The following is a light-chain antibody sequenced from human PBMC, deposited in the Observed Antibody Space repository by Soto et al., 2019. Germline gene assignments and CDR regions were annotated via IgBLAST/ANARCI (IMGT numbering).Light chain of an antibody. J-gene: IGKJ4*01. CDR3: QQADTFPLT. CDR1: QGISSW. Sequence: DIQMTQSLSSVSASVGDRVTITCRASQGISSWVAWYQQRPGKAPNLLIYAASSLQSGVPSRFSGSGSGTEFTLTISSLQPEDFATYYCQQADTFPLTFGGGTKVEIK. CDR2: AAS. V-gene: IGKV1-12*01.